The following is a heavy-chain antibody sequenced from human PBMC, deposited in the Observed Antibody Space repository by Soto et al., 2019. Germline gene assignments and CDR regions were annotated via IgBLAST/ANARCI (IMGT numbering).Heavy chain of an antibody. CDR3: ARGLWGMDV. CDR2: IWYDGSNK. CDR1: GFTLSSYG. V-gene: IGHV3-33*01. Sequence: QVQLVESGGGVVQPGRSLRLSCAASGFTLSSYGMHWVRQAPGKGLEWVAVIWYDGSNKYYADSVKGRFTISRDNSKNTLYLQMNSLRAEDTAVYYCARGLWGMDVWGQGTTVTVSS. J-gene: IGHJ6*02. D-gene: IGHD2-21*01.